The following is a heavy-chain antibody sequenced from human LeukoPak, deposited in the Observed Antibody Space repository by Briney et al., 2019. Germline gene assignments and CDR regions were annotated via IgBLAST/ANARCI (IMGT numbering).Heavy chain of an antibody. D-gene: IGHD1-26*01. CDR2: INSDGSST. Sequence: GGSLRLSCAASGFTFSSYAMSWVRQAPGKGLVWVSRINSDGSSTSYADSVKGRFTISRDNAKNTLYLQMNSLRAEDTAVYYCARDSLGATTVDYWGQGTMVTVSS. CDR1: GFTFSSYA. J-gene: IGHJ4*02. V-gene: IGHV3-74*01. CDR3: ARDSLGATTVDY.